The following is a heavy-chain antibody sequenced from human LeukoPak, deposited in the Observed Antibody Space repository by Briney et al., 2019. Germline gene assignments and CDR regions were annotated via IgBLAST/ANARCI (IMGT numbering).Heavy chain of an antibody. V-gene: IGHV4-34*01. Sequence: MSSETLSLTCAVYGVSFSGYYWSWIRQPPGKGLEWIGEINHSGSTNYNPSLKSRVTISVDTSKNQFSLKLSSVTAADTAVYYCASPGGNYDSSGYDYWGQGTLVTVSS. J-gene: IGHJ4*02. D-gene: IGHD3-22*01. CDR1: GVSFSGYY. CDR2: INHSGST. CDR3: ASPGGNYDSSGYDY.